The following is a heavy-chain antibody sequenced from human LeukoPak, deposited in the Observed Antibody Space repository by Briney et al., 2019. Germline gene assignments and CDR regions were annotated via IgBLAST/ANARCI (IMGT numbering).Heavy chain of an antibody. J-gene: IGHJ4*02. CDR2: INPNSGGT. Sequence: ASVKVSCKASGYTFTGYYMHWVRQAPGQGLEWMGWINPNSGGTNYAQKFQGRVTMTRDTSISTAYMELSRLRSDDTAVYYCARDQGTLWFGELSNTVERQDYWGQGTLVTVSS. D-gene: IGHD3-10*01. CDR1: GYTFTGYY. V-gene: IGHV1-2*02. CDR3: ARDQGTLWFGELSNTVERQDY.